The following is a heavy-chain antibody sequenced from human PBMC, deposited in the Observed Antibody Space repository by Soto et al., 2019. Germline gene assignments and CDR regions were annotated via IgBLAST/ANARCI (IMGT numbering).Heavy chain of an antibody. J-gene: IGHJ5*02. CDR2: IIPIFGTA. CDR3: ARVGSSWYNWFHP. CDR1: GGTFSSYA. V-gene: IGHV1-69*13. Sequence: SVKVSCKASGGTFSSYAISWVRQAPGQGLEWMGGIIPIFGTANYAQKFQGRVTITADESTSTAYMELSSLRSEDTAVYYCARVGSSWYNWFHPWGQRTRVTLSP. D-gene: IGHD6-13*01.